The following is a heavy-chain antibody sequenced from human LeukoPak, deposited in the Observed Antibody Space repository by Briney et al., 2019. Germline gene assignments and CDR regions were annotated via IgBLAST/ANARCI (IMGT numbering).Heavy chain of an antibody. V-gene: IGHV4-39*02. CDR2: IYYSGST. Sequence: PSETLSLTCTVSGGSISSSSYYWGWIRQPPGKGLEWIGSIYYSGSTYYNPSLKSRVTISVDTSKNQFSLKLSSVTAADTAVYYCARELQWLPRAEYFQHWGQGTLVTVSS. CDR1: GGSISSSSYY. D-gene: IGHD6-19*01. CDR3: ARELQWLPRAEYFQH. J-gene: IGHJ1*01.